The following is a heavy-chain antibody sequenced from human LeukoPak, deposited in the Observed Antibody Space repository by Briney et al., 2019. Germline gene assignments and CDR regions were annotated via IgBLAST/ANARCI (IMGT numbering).Heavy chain of an antibody. D-gene: IGHD3-22*01. CDR2: ISGSGGST. CDR3: ANGGDYYDSSGYNYYYYYMDV. V-gene: IGHV3-23*01. J-gene: IGHJ6*03. CDR1: VVTFDDSG. Sequence: GGALRLSSAASVVTFDDSGMSSGRQAPGEGVEWVSAISGSGGSTYYADSVKGRFTISRDNSKNTLYLQMNSLRAEDTAVYYCANGGDYYDSSGYNYYYYYMDVWGKGTTVTVSS.